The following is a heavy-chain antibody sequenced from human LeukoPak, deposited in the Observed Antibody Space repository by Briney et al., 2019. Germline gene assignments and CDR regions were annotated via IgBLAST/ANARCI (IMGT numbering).Heavy chain of an antibody. CDR1: GFTFSSYS. Sequence: GGSLRLSCAASGFTFSSYSMNWVRQALGKGLEWVSSISSSSSYIYYADSVKGRFTISRDNAKNSLYLQMNSLRAEDTAVYYCARDISDFWSGEPPRWAVDYWGQGTLVTVSS. D-gene: IGHD3-3*01. V-gene: IGHV3-21*01. J-gene: IGHJ4*02. CDR2: ISSSSSYI. CDR3: ARDISDFWSGEPPRWAVDY.